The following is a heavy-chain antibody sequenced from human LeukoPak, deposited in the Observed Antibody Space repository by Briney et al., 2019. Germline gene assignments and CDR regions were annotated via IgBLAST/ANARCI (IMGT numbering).Heavy chain of an antibody. CDR3: ARGGGSDWYRGLY. CDR2: INQDGSER. D-gene: IGHD6-19*01. Sequence: PGGSLRLSCAASGFTFSYHWMPWVRQAPGKGLEWVAKINQDGSERYFVDSVKGRFTISRDNAKNSLYLHMNSLRAEDTAVYYCARGGGSDWYRGLYWGQGTLVTVSS. J-gene: IGHJ4*02. CDR1: GFTFSYHW. V-gene: IGHV3-7*01.